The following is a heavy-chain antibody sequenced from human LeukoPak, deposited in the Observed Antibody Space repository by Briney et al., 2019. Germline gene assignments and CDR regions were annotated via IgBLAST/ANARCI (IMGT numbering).Heavy chain of an antibody. J-gene: IGHJ4*02. V-gene: IGHV1-18*01. Sequence: ASVKVSCKASGYTFTSYGISWVRQAPGQGLEWMGWISAYNGNTNYAQKLQGRVTMTTGTSTSTAYMELRSLRSDDTAVYYCARGPGGYCSSTSCPLFDYWGQGTLVTVSS. D-gene: IGHD2-2*01. CDR1: GYTFTSYG. CDR3: ARGPGGYCSSTSCPLFDY. CDR2: ISAYNGNT.